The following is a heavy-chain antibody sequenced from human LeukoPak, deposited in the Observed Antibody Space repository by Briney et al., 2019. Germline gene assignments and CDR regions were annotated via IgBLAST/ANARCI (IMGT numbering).Heavy chain of an antibody. J-gene: IGHJ3*02. CDR1: GYTFTSYG. D-gene: IGHD3-3*01. Sequence: GASVKVSCKASGYTFTSYGISWVRQAPGQGLEWMGWISGYNGNTNYAQKFQGRVTITRNTSISTAYMELSSLRSEDTAVYYCARGGEITIFGVVIARMVAFDIWGQGTMVTVSS. V-gene: IGHV1-18*01. CDR3: ARGGEITIFGVVIARMVAFDI. CDR2: ISGYNGNT.